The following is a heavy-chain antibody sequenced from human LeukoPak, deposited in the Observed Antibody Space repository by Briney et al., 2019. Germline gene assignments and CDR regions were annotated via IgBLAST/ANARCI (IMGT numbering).Heavy chain of an antibody. CDR3: AKGLGGSGSYFLTFDY. CDR2: ISAYNGNT. CDR1: GYTFTTYS. V-gene: IGHV1-18*01. D-gene: IGHD1-26*01. Sequence: ASLKVSSTASGYTFTTYSINWVRQAPGQGLEWMGWISAYNGNTKYAQKLQGRVTMTTDTSTSTAYMELRSLRSDDTAVYYCAKGLGGSGSYFLTFDYWGQGTLVTVSS. J-gene: IGHJ4*02.